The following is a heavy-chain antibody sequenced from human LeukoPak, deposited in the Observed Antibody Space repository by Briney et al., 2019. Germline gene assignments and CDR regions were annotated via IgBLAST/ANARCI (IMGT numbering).Heavy chain of an antibody. D-gene: IGHD3-3*01. Sequence: ASVKASCKASGYTFTSYYMHWVRQAPGQGLEWMGIINPSGGSTSYAQKFQGRVTMTRDTSTSTVHMELSSLRSEDTAVYYCARTPYYDFWSGYLIDYWGQGTLVTVSS. CDR3: ARTPYYDFWSGYLIDY. CDR2: INPSGGST. CDR1: GYTFTSYY. J-gene: IGHJ4*02. V-gene: IGHV1-46*01.